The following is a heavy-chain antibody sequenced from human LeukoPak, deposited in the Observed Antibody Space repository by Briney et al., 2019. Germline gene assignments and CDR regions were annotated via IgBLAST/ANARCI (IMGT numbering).Heavy chain of an antibody. CDR3: ARDVRRITIFGVVIKAFDI. CDR2: IYYSGST. V-gene: IGHV4-30-4*08. CDR1: GGSISSGDYY. J-gene: IGHJ3*02. D-gene: IGHD3-3*01. Sequence: PSETLSLTCTVSGGSISSGDYYWSWTRQPPGKGLEWIGYIYYSGSTYYIPSLKSRVTISVDTSKNQFSLKLSSVTAADTAVYYCARDVRRITIFGVVIKAFDIWGQGTMVTVSS.